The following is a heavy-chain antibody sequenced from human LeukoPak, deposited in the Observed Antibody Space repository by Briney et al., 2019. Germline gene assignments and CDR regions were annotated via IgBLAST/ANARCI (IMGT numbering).Heavy chain of an antibody. Sequence: GGSLRLSCAASGFTFSDYYMSWIRQAPGKGLEWISYISSSSIIYYADSVKGRFTISRDNAQNSLYLQMNSLRAEDTALYYCAKDYYYDSSGYYYYFDYWGQGTLVTVSS. D-gene: IGHD3-22*01. CDR1: GFTFSDYY. J-gene: IGHJ4*02. CDR3: AKDYYYDSSGYYYYFDY. V-gene: IGHV3-11*01. CDR2: ISSSSII.